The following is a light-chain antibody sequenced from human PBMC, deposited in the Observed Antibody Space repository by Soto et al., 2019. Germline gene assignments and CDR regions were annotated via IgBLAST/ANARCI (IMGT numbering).Light chain of an antibody. CDR2: KAS. CDR3: QHYYSTFPYT. CDR1: QSISSW. J-gene: IGKJ2*01. V-gene: IGKV1-5*03. Sequence: DIQMTQSPSTLSAFVGDRVTITCRASQSISSWLAWYQQKPGKAPKLLIYKASSLESGVPSRFSGSGSGTEFTLTISSLQPDDFATYYCQHYYSTFPYTFSQGTKLEIK.